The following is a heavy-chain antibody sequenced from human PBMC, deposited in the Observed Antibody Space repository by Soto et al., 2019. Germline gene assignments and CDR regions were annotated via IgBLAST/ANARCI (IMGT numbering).Heavy chain of an antibody. V-gene: IGHV3-23*01. CDR3: PKDWGYYSIGSIDN. CDR1: GFTFSSSA. J-gene: IGHJ4*02. CDR2: ISGSGSST. Sequence: PGGSLRLSXAASGFTFSSSAMNWVRQAPGKGLEWVSAISGSGSSTYYADSVKGRFTISRDNSKNTLYLQMNSVRAEDTAAYYCPKDWGYYSIGSIDNGGQGSLVTVSS. D-gene: IGHD6-19*01.